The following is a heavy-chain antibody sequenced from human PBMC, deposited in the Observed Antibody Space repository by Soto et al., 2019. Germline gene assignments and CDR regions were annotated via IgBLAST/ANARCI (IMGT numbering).Heavy chain of an antibody. D-gene: IGHD3-16*01. CDR2: IYYSGST. Sequence: SETLSLTCTVSGGSISSGGYYWSWIRQHPGKGLEWIGYIYYSGSTYYNPSLKSRVTISVDTSKNQFSLKLSSVTAADTAMHYCARGVWSGGLGESNWFDPWGQGTLVTVSS. J-gene: IGHJ5*02. CDR1: GGSISSGGYY. CDR3: ARGVWSGGLGESNWFDP. V-gene: IGHV4-31*03.